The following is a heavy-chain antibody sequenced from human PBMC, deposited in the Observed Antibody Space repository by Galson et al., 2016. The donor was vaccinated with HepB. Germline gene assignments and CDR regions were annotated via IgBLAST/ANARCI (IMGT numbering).Heavy chain of an antibody. CDR1: GVTFNNYA. J-gene: IGHJ5*02. CDR2: IIPIFGIT. CDR3: AKEREALMTTVTTWFDP. V-gene: IGHV1-69*04. Sequence: SVKVSCKASGVTFNNYAISWVRQTPGQGLEWMGRIIPIFGITNYAQKFQDRITITADKSTSTTYMDLSSLTSEDTAVYYCAKEREALMTTVTTWFDPWGQGTLVTVAS. D-gene: IGHD4-11*01.